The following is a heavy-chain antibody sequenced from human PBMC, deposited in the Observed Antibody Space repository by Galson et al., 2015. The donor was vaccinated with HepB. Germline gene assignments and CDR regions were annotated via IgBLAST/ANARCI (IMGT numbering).Heavy chain of an antibody. Sequence: SLRLSCAASGFTFSSYWMTWVRQAPGKGLEWVANIKQDGSEKCYVDSVKGRFTISRDNAKNSLYLQMNSLRTEDTAVYFCARDSRYSSVWSPRPLDYWGQGTLVTVSS. CDR1: GFTFSSYW. J-gene: IGHJ4*02. D-gene: IGHD6-19*01. V-gene: IGHV3-7*03. CDR3: ARDSRYSSVWSPRPLDY. CDR2: IKQDGSEK.